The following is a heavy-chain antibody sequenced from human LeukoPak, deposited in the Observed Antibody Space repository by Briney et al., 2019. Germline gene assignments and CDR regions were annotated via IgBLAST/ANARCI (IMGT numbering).Heavy chain of an antibody. CDR1: GVSVSIGSYY. CDR2: IYYSGST. J-gene: IGHJ4*02. D-gene: IGHD2-15*01. CDR3: AGVAARVDY. V-gene: IGHV4-61*01. Sequence: PESLSLTSAVSGVSVSIGSYYASWIRHPPGKGLEWIGYIYYSGSTNYNPSHKSRVTISVATSKNQFSLKLSSVTAADTAVYYCAGVAARVDYWGQGTLVTVSS.